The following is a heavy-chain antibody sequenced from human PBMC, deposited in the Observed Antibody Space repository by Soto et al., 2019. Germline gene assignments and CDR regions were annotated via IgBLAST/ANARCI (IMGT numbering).Heavy chain of an antibody. CDR3: ARGRSSGYDLGSTFYFDY. CDR1: GGSISSGGYS. Sequence: PSETLSLTCAVSGGSISSGGYSWSWIRQPPGKGLEWIGYIYHSGSTYYNPSLESRVTISVDRSKNQFSLKLSSVTAADTAVYYCARGRSSGYDLGSTFYFDYWGQGTLVTVSS. CDR2: IYHSGST. D-gene: IGHD5-12*01. V-gene: IGHV4-30-2*01. J-gene: IGHJ4*02.